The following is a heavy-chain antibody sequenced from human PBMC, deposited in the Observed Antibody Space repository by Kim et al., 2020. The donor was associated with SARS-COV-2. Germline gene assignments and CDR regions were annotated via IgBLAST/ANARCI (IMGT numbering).Heavy chain of an antibody. CDR1: GYNFTNYW. CDR2: IYPADSDI. CDR3: ARLWRGSKYSSSSGLDV. V-gene: IGHV5-51*01. D-gene: IGHD6-6*01. Sequence: GESLKISCEGSGYNFTNYWIGWVRRMPGKGLEWMGIIYPADSDIRYSPSFQGQVTISVDKSITTAYLQWRSLKASDTAMYYCARLWRGSKYSSSSGLDVWGQGTTVSVSS. J-gene: IGHJ6*02.